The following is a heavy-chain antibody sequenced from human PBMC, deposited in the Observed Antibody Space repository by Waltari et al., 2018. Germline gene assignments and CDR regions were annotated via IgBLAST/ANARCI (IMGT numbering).Heavy chain of an antibody. CDR1: GGSFSGYY. J-gene: IGHJ6*03. Sequence: QVQLQQWGAGLLKPSETLSLTCAVSGGSFSGYYWSWIRQPPGKGLEWIGEINHSGSTNYNPSLKSRVTISVDTSKNQFSLKLSSVTAADTAVYYCARVGKGYYYYYMDVWGKGTTVTVSS. CDR2: INHSGST. V-gene: IGHV4-34*01. CDR3: ARVGKGYYYYYMDV.